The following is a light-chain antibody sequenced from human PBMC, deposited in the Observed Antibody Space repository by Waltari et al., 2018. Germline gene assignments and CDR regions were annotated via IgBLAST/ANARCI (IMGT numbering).Light chain of an antibody. CDR1: GSNIGAGYD. V-gene: IGLV1-40*01. CDR2: GTS. CDR3: QSYDTTLSVV. J-gene: IGLJ3*02. Sequence: QSVLTQPPSVSGAPGPKVTISCTGGGSNIGAGYDVPWYQQLPRAAPKLLIYGTSSRPLGVPDRFFGSTSGTSASLAITGLQAEDEADYYCQSYDTTLSVVFGGGTKLTVL.